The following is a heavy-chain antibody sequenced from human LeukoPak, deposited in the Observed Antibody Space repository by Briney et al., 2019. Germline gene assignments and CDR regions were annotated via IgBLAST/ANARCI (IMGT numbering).Heavy chain of an antibody. J-gene: IGHJ4*02. CDR1: GCSVSSHG. CDR2: ISAYSCYT. CDR3: ANVVDTSMGGNDY. V-gene: IGHV3-23*01. D-gene: IGHD5-18*01. Sequence: PGGSLTLSCAVSGCSVSSHGMGWVCQPQPTGLGLVSAISAYSCYTTYYNSVQGRYTISRDNSKNTLYLQMNSLRAEDRALYYCANVVDTSMGGNDYWGQGTLVTVSS.